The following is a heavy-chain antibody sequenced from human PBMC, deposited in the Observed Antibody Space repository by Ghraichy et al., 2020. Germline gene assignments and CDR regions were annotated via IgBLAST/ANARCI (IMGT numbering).Heavy chain of an antibody. CDR1: GFTFSSYA. Sequence: LSLTCAASGFTFSSYAMTWVRQAPGKWLEWVSTISGSGGSAYSADSVKGRFTISRDNSKNRLFLQMNSLRAEDTAVYYCAKEMIRGVSPLDFWGQGTLVTVSS. CDR2: ISGSGGSA. V-gene: IGHV3-23*01. CDR3: AKEMIRGVSPLDF. J-gene: IGHJ4*02. D-gene: IGHD3-10*01.